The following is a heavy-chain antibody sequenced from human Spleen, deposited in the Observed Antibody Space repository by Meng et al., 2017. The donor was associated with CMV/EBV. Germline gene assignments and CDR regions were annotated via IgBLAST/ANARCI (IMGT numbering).Heavy chain of an antibody. D-gene: IGHD6-13*01. V-gene: IGHV3-30*02. CDR1: GFTFSSYG. CDR2: IRFDGSIK. J-gene: IGHJ5*02. CDR3: AKDLFEAAALGWFDP. Sequence: GESLKISCAASGFTFSSYGMHWVRQAPGKGLEWVAFIRFDGSIKYYADSVKGRFTISRDKSKNTLYLQMTSLRAEDTAVYYCAKDLFEAAALGWFDPWGQGTLVTVSS.